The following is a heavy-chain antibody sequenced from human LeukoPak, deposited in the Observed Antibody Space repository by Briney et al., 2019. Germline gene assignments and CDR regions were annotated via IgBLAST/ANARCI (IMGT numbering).Heavy chain of an antibody. Sequence: KSKTDCGTTDYAAPVKGRFTISRDDSKNTLYLQMNSLKTEDTAVYYCTTAFYDFWSGEIDYWGQGTLVTVSS. D-gene: IGHD3-3*01. V-gene: IGHV3-15*01. CDR2: KSKTDCGTT. J-gene: IGHJ4*02. CDR3: TTAFYDFWSGEIDY.